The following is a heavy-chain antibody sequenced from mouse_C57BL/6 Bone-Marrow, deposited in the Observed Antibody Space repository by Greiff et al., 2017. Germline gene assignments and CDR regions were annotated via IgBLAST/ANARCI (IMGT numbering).Heavy chain of an antibody. J-gene: IGHJ4*01. CDR3: ARRDYDGGDAMDY. CDR1: GYTFTDYY. Sequence: QLQQSGAELVRPGASVKLSCKASGYTFTDYYINWVKQRPGQGLEWIARIYPGSGNTYYNEKFKGKATLTAEKSSSTAYMQLSSLTSEDSAVYFCARRDYDGGDAMDYWGQGTSVTVSS. D-gene: IGHD2-4*01. CDR2: IYPGSGNT. V-gene: IGHV1-76*01.